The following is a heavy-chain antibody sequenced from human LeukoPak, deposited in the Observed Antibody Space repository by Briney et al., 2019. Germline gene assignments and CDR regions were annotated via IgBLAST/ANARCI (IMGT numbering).Heavy chain of an antibody. J-gene: IGHJ4*02. V-gene: IGHV3-66*02. CDR3: VKDTYSSSWYGAFDY. CDR1: GFTVNSYY. CDR2: IYGDGST. D-gene: IGHD6-13*01. Sequence: PGGSLRLSCAASGFTVNSYYMSWVRQAPGKGLEWVSLIYGDGSTSYADSVKGRFTISRDNSKNTLYLQMSSLRAEDTAVYYCVKDTYSSSWYGAFDYWGQGTLVTVSS.